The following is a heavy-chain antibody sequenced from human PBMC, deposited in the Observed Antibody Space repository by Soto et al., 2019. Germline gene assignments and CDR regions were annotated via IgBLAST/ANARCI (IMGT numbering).Heavy chain of an antibody. D-gene: IGHD2-15*01. CDR3: AHRPSYCSGGSCYSGFDY. J-gene: IGHJ4*02. V-gene: IGHV2-5*02. CDR2: IYWDDDK. Sequence: QITLKESGPTLVKPTQTLTLTCTFSGFSLSTSGVGVGWIRQPPGKALEWLALIYWDDDKRYSPSLKSRLTITKDTSKNQVVLTMTNMDPVDTATFYCAHRPSYCSGGSCYSGFDYWGQGTLGTVSS. CDR1: GFSLSTSGVG.